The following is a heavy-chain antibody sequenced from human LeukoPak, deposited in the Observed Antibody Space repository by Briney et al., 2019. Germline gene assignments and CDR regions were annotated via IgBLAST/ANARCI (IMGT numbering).Heavy chain of an antibody. D-gene: IGHD3-10*01. CDR2: INHSVST. CDR3: ARAVRGSGSPH. J-gene: IGHJ4*02. V-gene: IGHV4-34*01. CDR1: GGSFSGYY. Sequence: SETLSLTCAVYGGSFSGYYWSWIRHPPGKGLEWIGEINHSVSTNYNLSLKSRVTISVDTSKNQFSLKLSSVTAADTAVYYCARAVRGSGSPHWGQGTLVTVSS.